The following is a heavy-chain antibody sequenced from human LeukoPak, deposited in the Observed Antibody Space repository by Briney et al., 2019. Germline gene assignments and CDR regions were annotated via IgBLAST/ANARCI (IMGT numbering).Heavy chain of an antibody. Sequence: SGPTLVKPTQTLTLTCTFSGFSLSTSGVGVGWIRQPPGKALEWLALIYWNDDKRYSPSLKSRLTITKDTSKNQVVLTMTNMDPVDTATYYCAHRPGIGLVSRNWFDPWGQGTLVTVSS. CDR2: IYWNDDK. D-gene: IGHD3-16*01. CDR3: AHRPGIGLVSRNWFDP. J-gene: IGHJ5*02. CDR1: GFSLSTSGVG. V-gene: IGHV2-5*01.